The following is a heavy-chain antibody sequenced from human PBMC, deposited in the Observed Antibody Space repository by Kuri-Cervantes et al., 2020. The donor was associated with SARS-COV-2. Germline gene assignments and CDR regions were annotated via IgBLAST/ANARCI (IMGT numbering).Heavy chain of an antibody. D-gene: IGHD4-11*01. CDR3: ARELYSNPYYYYGMDV. CDR1: GFTFSSYG. V-gene: IGHV3-33*08. J-gene: IGHJ6*02. Sequence: LSLTCAASGFTFSSYGMHWVRQAPGKGLEWVAVIWYDGSNKYYADSVKGRFTISRDNSKNTLYLQMNSLRAEDTAVYYRARELYSNPYYYYGMDVWGQGTTVTVSS. CDR2: IWYDGSNK.